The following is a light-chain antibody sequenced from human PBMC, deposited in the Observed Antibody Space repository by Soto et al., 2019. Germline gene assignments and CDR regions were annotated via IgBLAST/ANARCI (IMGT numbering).Light chain of an antibody. CDR1: SSDVGAYIY. Sequence: QSALTQPASVSGSPGQSITISCTGTSSDVGAYIYVSWYQQYPGKAPKLVIYDIINRPSGVSNRFSGSKSGNTASLTISGLQADDEADYYCVSFTTKSAYVFGTGTKLTVL. CDR3: VSFTTKSAYV. J-gene: IGLJ1*01. CDR2: DII. V-gene: IGLV2-14*03.